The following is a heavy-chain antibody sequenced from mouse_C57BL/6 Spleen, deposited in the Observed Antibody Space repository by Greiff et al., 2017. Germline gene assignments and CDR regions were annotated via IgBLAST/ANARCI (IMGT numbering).Heavy chain of an antibody. D-gene: IGHD2-4*01. CDR1: GYTFTSYW. J-gene: IGHJ2*01. CDR2: IDPSDSYT. Sequence: QVQLQQPGAELVKPGASVKLSCKASGYTFTSYWMQWVKQRPGQGLEWIGEIDPSDSYTNYNQKFKGKATLTVDTSSRTAYMQISSLTSEDAAVYCCTRGITTYLDYWGQGTTLTVSS. CDR3: TRGITTYLDY. V-gene: IGHV1-50*01.